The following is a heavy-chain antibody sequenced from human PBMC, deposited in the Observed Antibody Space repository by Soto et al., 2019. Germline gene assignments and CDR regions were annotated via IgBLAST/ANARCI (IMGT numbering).Heavy chain of an antibody. Sequence: ASVKVSSKASGYTFTSYAISWVRQSPGQGLEWMGWISAYNGNTNYAQKLQGRVTMTTDTSTSTAYMELRSLRSDDTAVYYCARATNTYCSSTRCNKTALEYYYMDIWGKGTTVTV. CDR2: ISAYNGNT. J-gene: IGHJ6*03. D-gene: IGHD2-2*01. CDR3: ARATNTYCSSTRCNKTALEYYYMDI. V-gene: IGHV1-18*01. CDR1: GYTFTSYA.